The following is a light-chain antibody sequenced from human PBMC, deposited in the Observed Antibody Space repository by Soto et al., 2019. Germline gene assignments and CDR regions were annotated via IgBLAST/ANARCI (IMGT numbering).Light chain of an antibody. Sequence: IQMTQSPSSLSASLGDRVTITCRASQSISSYLNWYQQKPGKAPKLLIYAASSLQSGVPSRFSGSGSGTDFTLTISSLQPEDFATYYCQQSYSTPWTLGQGTKVDI. CDR1: QSISSY. V-gene: IGKV1-39*01. CDR2: AAS. CDR3: QQSYSTPWT. J-gene: IGKJ1*01.